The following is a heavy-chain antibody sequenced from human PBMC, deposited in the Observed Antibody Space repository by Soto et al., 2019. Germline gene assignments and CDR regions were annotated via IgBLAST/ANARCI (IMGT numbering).Heavy chain of an antibody. J-gene: IGHJ3*02. CDR2: IYWDDDK. D-gene: IGHD2-15*01. CDR1: GFSLSTSGVG. V-gene: IGHV2-5*02. Sequence: QITLKESGPTLVKPTQTLTLPCTFSGFSLSTSGVGVGWIRQPPGKALEWLALIYWDDDKRYSPSLKSRLTITKDTSKNQVVLTMTNMDPVDTATYYCAQKVAADAFDIWGQGTMVTVSS. CDR3: AQKVAADAFDI.